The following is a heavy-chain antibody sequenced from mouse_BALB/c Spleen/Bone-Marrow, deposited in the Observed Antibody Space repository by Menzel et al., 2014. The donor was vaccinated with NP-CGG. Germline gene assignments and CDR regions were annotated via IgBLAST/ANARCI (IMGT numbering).Heavy chain of an antibody. Sequence: ESGPDLVKPSQSLSLPCTVTGYSITSGYSCHWIRQFPGNKLEWMGYIHYSGSTNYNPSLKSRISITRDTSKNQFFLQLNSVTTEDTATYYCARPMITTNAMNYWGQGTSVTVSS. D-gene: IGHD2-4*01. J-gene: IGHJ4*01. V-gene: IGHV3-1*02. CDR1: GYSITSGYS. CDR2: IHYSGST. CDR3: ARPMITTNAMNY.